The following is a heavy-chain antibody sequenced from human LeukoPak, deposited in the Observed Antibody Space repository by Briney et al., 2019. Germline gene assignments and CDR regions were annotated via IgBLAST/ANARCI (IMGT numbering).Heavy chain of an antibody. J-gene: IGHJ3*02. CDR2: INHSGST. CDR3: ARGRDAFDI. V-gene: IGHV4-34*01. CDR1: GGSFSGYY. Sequence: SETLSLTCAVYGGSFSGYYWSWVRQPPGKGLEWIGEINHSGSTNYNPALKSRGTISVDTAKNQFSLKLSSVTAADTAVYYCARGRDAFDIWGQGTMVTVSS.